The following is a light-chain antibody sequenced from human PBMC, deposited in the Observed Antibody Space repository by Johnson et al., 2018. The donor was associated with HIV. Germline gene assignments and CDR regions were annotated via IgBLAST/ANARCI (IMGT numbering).Light chain of an antibody. CDR1: GSNIGNNY. J-gene: IGLJ1*01. CDR3: GTWDNSRSTGV. V-gene: IGLV1-51*01. Sequence: QSVLSQPPSVSAAPGQKVTISCSGSGSNIGNNYVSWYQQLPGTAPKLLIYDNNKRPSGIPDRFSGSKSGTSATLGITGLQTGDEADYYCGTWDNSRSTGVFCTGQKV. CDR2: DNN.